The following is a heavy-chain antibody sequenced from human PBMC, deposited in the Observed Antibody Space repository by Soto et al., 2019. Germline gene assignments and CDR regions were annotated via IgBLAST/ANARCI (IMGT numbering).Heavy chain of an antibody. CDR2: IRTSGGTT. CDR3: ATGTAAPAH. D-gene: IGHD6-13*01. Sequence: VQLLESGGGLVQPGGSLRLSCAASGFTFSNFDMSWVRQAPGKGLEWVSGIRTSGGTTYYADSVKGRFTSSRDNSKNTLYLQMTSLRAEDTAVYYCATGTAAPAHWGQGTLVTVSS. J-gene: IGHJ1*01. CDR1: GFTFSNFD. V-gene: IGHV3-23*01.